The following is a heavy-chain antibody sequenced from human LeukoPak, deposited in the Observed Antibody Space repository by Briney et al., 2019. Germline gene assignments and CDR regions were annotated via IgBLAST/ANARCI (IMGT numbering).Heavy chain of an antibody. Sequence: PGGSLRLSCAASGFTFSSYGMHWVRQAPGKGLEWVAFIRYDGSNKYYADSVKGRFTISRDNSKNTLYLQMNSLRAEGTAVYYCAKVLVYYYYYMDVWGKGTTVTISS. CDR2: IRYDGSNK. D-gene: IGHD1-26*01. V-gene: IGHV3-30*02. CDR1: GFTFSSYG. J-gene: IGHJ6*03. CDR3: AKVLVYYYYYMDV.